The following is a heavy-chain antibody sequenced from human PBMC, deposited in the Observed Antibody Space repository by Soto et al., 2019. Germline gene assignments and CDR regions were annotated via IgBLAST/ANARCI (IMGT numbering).Heavy chain of an antibody. Sequence: QITLNESGPTVVKPTETLTLTCTFSGFSLTTSGVGVGWVRQSPGKAPEWLAFIYWDDDKRYSTSLKSRLTITRDTSKNQAVLPMANVDPADTATYYCAHRVLRAVFGLVTTTAIYFDFWGQGTPVVVSS. CDR2: IYWDDDK. V-gene: IGHV2-5*02. D-gene: IGHD3-3*01. J-gene: IGHJ4*02. CDR3: AHRVLRAVFGLVTTTAIYFDF. CDR1: GFSLTTSGVG.